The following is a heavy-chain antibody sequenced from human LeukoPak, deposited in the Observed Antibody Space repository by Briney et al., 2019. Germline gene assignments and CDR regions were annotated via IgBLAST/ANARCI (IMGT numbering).Heavy chain of an antibody. CDR1: GFTFSSYS. J-gene: IGHJ4*02. CDR3: ARDTAGGYVNY. Sequence: GGSLRLSCAASGFTFSSYSMNWVRQAPGKGPEWVSYISSSSSTIYYADSVKGRFTISRDNAKNSLYLQMNSLRAEDTAVYYCARDTAGGYVNYWGQGTLVTVSS. CDR2: ISSSSSTI. V-gene: IGHV3-48*01. D-gene: IGHD5-12*01.